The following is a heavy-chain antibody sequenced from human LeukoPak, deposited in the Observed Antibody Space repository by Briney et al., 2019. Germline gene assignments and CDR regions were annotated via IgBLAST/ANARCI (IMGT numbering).Heavy chain of an antibody. V-gene: IGHV4-59*02. CDR3: ARGYSSSWPYYYYYMDV. D-gene: IGHD6-13*01. CDR2: IYYSGST. CDR1: GGSVNSYY. J-gene: IGHJ6*03. Sequence: SETLSLTCTVSGGSVNSYYLSWIRQPPGKGLEWIGYIYYSGSTNYNPSLKSRVTISVDTSKNQFSLKLSSVTAADTAVYYCARGYSSSWPYYYYYMDVWSKGTTVTISS.